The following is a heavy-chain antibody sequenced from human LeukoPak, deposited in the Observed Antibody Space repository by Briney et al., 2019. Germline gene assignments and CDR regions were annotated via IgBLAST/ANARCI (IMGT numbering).Heavy chain of an antibody. CDR2: VGGSASGT. J-gene: IGHJ4*02. CDR3: AKGGDSRYYSRADY. CDR1: GFIFSSYT. V-gene: IGHV3-23*01. D-gene: IGHD2-15*01. Sequence: GSLRLSCAASGFIFSSYTMSWVRQGPGKGLEWVSTVGGSASGTFYADSVKDRFTIPRDNSKNILYLQMTSLRAEDTAVYYCAKGGDSRYYSRADYWGQGTLVTVSS.